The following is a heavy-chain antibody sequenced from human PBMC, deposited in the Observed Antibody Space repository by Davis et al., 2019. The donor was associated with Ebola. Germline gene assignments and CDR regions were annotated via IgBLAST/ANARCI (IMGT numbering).Heavy chain of an antibody. CDR3: ARDVRFLEWLLLSYYYGMDV. J-gene: IGHJ6*02. CDR1: GGTFSSYA. Sequence: AASVKVSCKASGGTFSSYAISWVRQAPGQGLEWMGWISAYNGNTNYAQKLQGRVTMTTDTSTSTAYMELRSLRSDDTAVYYCARDVRFLEWLLLSYYYGMDVWGQGTTVTVSS. D-gene: IGHD3-3*01. CDR2: ISAYNGNT. V-gene: IGHV1-18*01.